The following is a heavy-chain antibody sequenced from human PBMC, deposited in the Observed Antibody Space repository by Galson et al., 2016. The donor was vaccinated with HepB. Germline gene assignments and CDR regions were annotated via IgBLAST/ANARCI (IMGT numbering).Heavy chain of an antibody. D-gene: IGHD7-27*01. Sequence: CAISGDSVSTHAGWNWVRQSPSRGLEWLGRTYYRSDWRSDYADSLKGRITINPDTSKNQFSLRLDSVTPEDTAVYYCARSYLLGRGFGSWGQGTLVTVSS. CDR3: ARSYLLGRGFGS. J-gene: IGHJ4*02. CDR1: GDSVSTHAG. CDR2: TYYRSDWRS. V-gene: IGHV6-1*01.